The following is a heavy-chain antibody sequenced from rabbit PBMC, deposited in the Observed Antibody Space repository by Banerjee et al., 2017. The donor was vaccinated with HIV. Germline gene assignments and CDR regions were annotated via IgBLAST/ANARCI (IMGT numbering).Heavy chain of an antibody. CDR1: GFSFSSSYY. CDR2: IGGGASGST. CDR3: ARDDAYDASVCFDL. V-gene: IGHV1S40*01. Sequence: GFSFSSSYYMCWVRQAPGKGLEWIACIGGGASGSTYYATWAKGRFTVSKASSTTVTLQMTSLTAADTATYFCARDDAYDASVCFDLWGPGTLVTVS. J-gene: IGHJ6*01. D-gene: IGHD6-1*01.